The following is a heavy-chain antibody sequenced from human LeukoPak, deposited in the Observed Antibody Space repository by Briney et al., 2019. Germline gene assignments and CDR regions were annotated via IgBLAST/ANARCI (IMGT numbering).Heavy chain of an antibody. CDR2: IYTSGST. V-gene: IGHV4-61*02. D-gene: IGHD3-3*01. CDR3: ARGPYDFWSGYYTWYYYYYMDV. J-gene: IGHJ6*03. Sequence: TSETLSLTCTVSGGSISSPSYYWGWIRQPPGKGLEWIGRIYTSGSTNYNPSLKSRVTISVDTSKNQFSLKLSSVTAADTAVYYCARGPYDFWSGYYTWYYYYYMDVWGKGTTVTVSS. CDR1: GGSISSPSYY.